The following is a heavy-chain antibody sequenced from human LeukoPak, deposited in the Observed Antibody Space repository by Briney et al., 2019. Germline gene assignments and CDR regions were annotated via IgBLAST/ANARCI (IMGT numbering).Heavy chain of an antibody. J-gene: IGHJ4*02. CDR1: GFTFSSYA. CDR2: ISGSGDST. V-gene: IGHV3-23*01. D-gene: IGHD3-10*01. CDR3: ARGGHTLWFGESPGSFDY. Sequence: PGGSLRLSCAASGFTFSSYAMSWVRQTPGKGLEWVSVISGSGDSTYYVDSVKGRFTISRDNSKNTLYLQMNSLRAEDTAVYYCARGGHTLWFGESPGSFDYWGQGTLVTVSS.